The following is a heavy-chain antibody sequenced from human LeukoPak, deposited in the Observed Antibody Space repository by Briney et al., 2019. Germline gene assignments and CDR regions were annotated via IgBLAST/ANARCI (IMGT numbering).Heavy chain of an antibody. J-gene: IGHJ4*02. CDR2: ISYDGSNK. Sequence: GGSLRLSCAASGFTVSTNYMTWVRQAPGKGLEWVAVISYDGSNKYYADSVKGRFTISRDNSKNTLYLQMNSLRAEDTGVYYCAKDLSSGSRRAYWGQGTLVTVSS. CDR3: AKDLSSGSRRAY. V-gene: IGHV3-30*18. CDR1: GFTVSTNY. D-gene: IGHD6-19*01.